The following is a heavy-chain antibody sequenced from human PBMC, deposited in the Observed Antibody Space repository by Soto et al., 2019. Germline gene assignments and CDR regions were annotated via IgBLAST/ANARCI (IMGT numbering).Heavy chain of an antibody. J-gene: IGHJ2*01. CDR1: GGTFSNYP. CDR2: IIPIFGTV. CDR3: ARGNHRWLQLWYFDL. V-gene: IGHV1-69*12. D-gene: IGHD5-12*01. Sequence: QVQLVQSGAEVKKPGSSVKVSCKASGGTFSNYPISGVRQAPGQGLEWMGGIIPIFGTVNYAQKFQGRVTITADESTSTAYMKRSSLRSEDTVVYYCARGNHRWLQLWYFDLWGRGTLVTVSS.